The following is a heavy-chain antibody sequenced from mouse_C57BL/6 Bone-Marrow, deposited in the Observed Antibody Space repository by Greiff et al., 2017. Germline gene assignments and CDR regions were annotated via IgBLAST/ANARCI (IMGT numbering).Heavy chain of an antibody. D-gene: IGHD2-5*01. V-gene: IGHV5-6*01. Sequence: EVHLVESGGDLVKPGGSLKLSCAASGFTFSSYGMSWVRQTPDKRLEWVATISSGGSYTYYPDSVKGRFTISRDNAKNTLYLQMSSLKSEDTAMYYCASHGIVTTSYYFDYWGQGTTLTVSS. CDR3: ASHGIVTTSYYFDY. CDR2: ISSGGSYT. J-gene: IGHJ2*01. CDR1: GFTFSSYG.